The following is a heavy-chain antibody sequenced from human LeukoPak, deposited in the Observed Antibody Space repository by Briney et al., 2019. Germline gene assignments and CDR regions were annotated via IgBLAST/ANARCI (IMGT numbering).Heavy chain of an antibody. J-gene: IGHJ4*02. D-gene: IGHD6-6*01. Sequence: PGGSLRLSCAASGFTFSSYAMSWVRQAPGKGLEWVSAISGSDGSTYYADSVKGRFTISRDNSKNTLYLQLNSLRAEDTAVYYCAKGRGSSETYYFDYWGQGTLVAVSS. CDR3: AKGRGSSETYYFDY. CDR2: ISGSDGST. V-gene: IGHV3-23*01. CDR1: GFTFSSYA.